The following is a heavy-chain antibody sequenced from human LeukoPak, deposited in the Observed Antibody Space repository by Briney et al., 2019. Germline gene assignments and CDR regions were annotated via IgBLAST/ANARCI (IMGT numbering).Heavy chain of an antibody. D-gene: IGHD1-1*01. J-gene: IGHJ4*02. CDR3: ARDWNRYAY. CDR2: IYTSGST. Sequence: SETLSLTCTVSGGSTSSYYWSWIRQPAGKGLEWIGRIYTSGSTNYNPPLTSRVTISVDTSKSQFSLYMDSVTAADTAVYYCARDWNRYAYWGQGTLVTVSS. CDR1: GGSTSSYY. V-gene: IGHV4-4*07.